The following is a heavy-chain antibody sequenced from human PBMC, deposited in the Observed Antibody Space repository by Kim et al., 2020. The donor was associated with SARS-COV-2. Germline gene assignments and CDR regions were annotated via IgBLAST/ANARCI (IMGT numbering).Heavy chain of an antibody. CDR2: IYSGGST. CDR3: AGRRLQSIYYYYGMDV. D-gene: IGHD4-4*01. J-gene: IGHJ6*02. CDR1: GFTVSSNY. V-gene: IGHV3-53*01. Sequence: GGSLRLSCAASGFTVSSNYMSWVRQAPGKGLEWVSVIYSGGSTYYADSVKGRFTISRDNSKNTLYLQMNSLRAEDTAVYYCAGRRLQSIYYYYGMDVWGQGTTVTVSS.